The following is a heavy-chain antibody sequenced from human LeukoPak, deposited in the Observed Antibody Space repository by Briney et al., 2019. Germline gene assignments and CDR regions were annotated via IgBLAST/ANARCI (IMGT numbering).Heavy chain of an antibody. CDR3: ARRRYYDGSGYLE. CDR2: IYYSGRT. J-gene: IGHJ1*01. V-gene: IGHV4-39*01. CDR1: GDSVSRSDSY. D-gene: IGHD3-22*01. Sequence: SETLSLACSVSGDSVSRSDSYWDWIRQPPGKGLEWIGTIYYSGRTYYSPSLKSRVTMSVDPSNNQFPLNLRSVTAVDTALYYCARRRYYDGSGYLEWGQGTLLSVSS.